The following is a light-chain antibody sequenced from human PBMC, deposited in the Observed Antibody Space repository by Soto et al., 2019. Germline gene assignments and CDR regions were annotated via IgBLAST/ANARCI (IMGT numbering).Light chain of an antibody. Sequence: QSALTQPPSASGSPGQSVTISCTGTSSDVGGYNYVSWYQQHPGKAPKLIIYEVSKRPSGVPDRFSGSKSGNTASLTVSGLQAEDEADYYCSSYAGSNTWNFGTGTKLTVL. CDR3: SSYAGSNTWN. J-gene: IGLJ1*01. CDR2: EVS. CDR1: SSDVGGYNY. V-gene: IGLV2-8*01.